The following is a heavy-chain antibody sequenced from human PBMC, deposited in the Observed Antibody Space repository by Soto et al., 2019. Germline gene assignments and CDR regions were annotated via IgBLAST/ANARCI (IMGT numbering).Heavy chain of an antibody. CDR2: ISGSGGST. CDR3: AVGVVRGVLDY. D-gene: IGHD3-10*01. V-gene: IGHV3-23*01. J-gene: IGHJ4*02. Sequence: EVQLLESGGGLVQPGGSLRLSCAASGFTFSSYAMSWVRQAPGKGLEWVSAISGSGGSTYYADSVKGRFTISRDNSKNTMYQQMNSLRAEDTAVYYCAVGVVRGVLDYWGQVTLVTVSS. CDR1: GFTFSSYA.